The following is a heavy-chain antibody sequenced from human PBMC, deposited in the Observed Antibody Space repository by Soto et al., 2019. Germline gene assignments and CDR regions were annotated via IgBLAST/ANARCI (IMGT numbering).Heavy chain of an antibody. CDR3: AAGGGLPRYY. CDR2: TYHSGST. J-gene: IGHJ4*02. Sequence: QLQLQESGSGLVKPSQTLSLTCAVSCGSISRDGYSWTWIRHPPGKGLEWIGYTYHSGSTYYNPSLKSRVTISVDRSKKQFSLKLSSVTAADTAVYYCAAGGGLPRYYWGQGTLVTVSS. D-gene: IGHD5-12*01. CDR1: CGSISRDGYS. V-gene: IGHV4-30-2*01.